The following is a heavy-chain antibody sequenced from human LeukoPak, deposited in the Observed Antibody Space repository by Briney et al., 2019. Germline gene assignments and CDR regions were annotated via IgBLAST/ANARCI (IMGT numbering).Heavy chain of an antibody. CDR1: GYSISRGYY. V-gene: IGHV4-38-2*02. CDR3: ARYNPSGYDLDY. D-gene: IGHD5-12*01. CDR2: IYHTGNT. J-gene: IGHJ4*02. Sequence: SETLSLTCTVSGYSISRGYYWGWIRQPPGKVLEWIGSIYHTGNTYSNPPFKSRVTISVDTSKNQFSLKLNSVTAADTAVYYCARYNPSGYDLDYWGQGSLVTVSS.